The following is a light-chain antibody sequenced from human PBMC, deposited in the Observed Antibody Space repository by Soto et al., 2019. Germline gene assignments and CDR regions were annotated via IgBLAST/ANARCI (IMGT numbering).Light chain of an antibody. CDR3: QHSHSPPVT. V-gene: IGKV1-39*01. J-gene: IGKJ1*01. CDR1: QSIGKY. CDR2: AAS. Sequence: DIQMTQSTSSLSASVGDRVTITCRATQSIGKYLNWYQQKPGQAPRLLIYAASSLQSGVPSRVSGSGSGTDFTLTITTLQPEDFAAYYCQHSHSPPVTFGQGTKVEIK.